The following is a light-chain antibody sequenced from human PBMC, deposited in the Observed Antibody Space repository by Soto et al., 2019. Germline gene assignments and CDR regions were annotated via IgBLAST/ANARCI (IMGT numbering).Light chain of an antibody. CDR2: WAS. Sequence: DIVMTQSPDSLAVSLGERATINCRSSQSVFYSSDSKNYLAWYQQKPGQPPKLLIYWASIRESGVPDRFSGSGSGTDFSLTISSLQAEDVALYYCQQYYSTPFTFGPGTKVDIK. V-gene: IGKV4-1*01. J-gene: IGKJ3*01. CDR3: QQYYSTPFT. CDR1: QSVFYSSDSKNY.